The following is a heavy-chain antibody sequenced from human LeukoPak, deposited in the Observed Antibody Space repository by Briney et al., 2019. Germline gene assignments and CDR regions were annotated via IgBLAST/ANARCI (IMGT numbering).Heavy chain of an antibody. CDR1: GFTFSRYW. V-gene: IGHV3-7*01. D-gene: IGHD4-17*01. J-gene: IGHJ4*02. CDR2: IKQDGSEK. Sequence: GGSLRLSCAASGFTFSRYWMTWVRQAPGKGLEWVANIKQDGSEKYYVDSVKGRFTISRDNSKNTLYLQMNSLRAEDTAVYYCAKDHWATVTTYGLGSFDYWGQGTLVTVSS. CDR3: AKDHWATVTTYGLGSFDY.